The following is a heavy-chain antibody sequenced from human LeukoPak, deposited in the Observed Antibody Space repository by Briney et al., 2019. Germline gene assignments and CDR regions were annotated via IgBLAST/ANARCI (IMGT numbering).Heavy chain of an antibody. CDR2: IYHSGST. Sequence: TETLSHTCAVSGYSISSGYYWGWIRQPPGKGLEWIGSIYHSGSTYYNPSLKSRVTISVDTSKNQFSLKLSSVTAADTAVYYCATQQWLVREVVYWGQGTLVTVSS. D-gene: IGHD6-19*01. J-gene: IGHJ4*02. V-gene: IGHV4-38-2*01. CDR1: GYSISSGYY. CDR3: ATQQWLVREVVY.